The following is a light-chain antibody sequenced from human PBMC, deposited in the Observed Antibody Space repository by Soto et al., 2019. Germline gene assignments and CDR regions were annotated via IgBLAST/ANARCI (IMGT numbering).Light chain of an antibody. CDR3: QKYNSAPYT. Sequence: DIQMTQSPSSLSASVGDRVTITCRASQGISNFLAWYQQQPGKVPKLLIYGTSTLQSGVPSRFSGSGSGTDFTLTISNLQPEDVGIYYCQKYNSAPYTFGQGTKLEIK. J-gene: IGKJ2*01. V-gene: IGKV1-27*01. CDR2: GTS. CDR1: QGISNF.